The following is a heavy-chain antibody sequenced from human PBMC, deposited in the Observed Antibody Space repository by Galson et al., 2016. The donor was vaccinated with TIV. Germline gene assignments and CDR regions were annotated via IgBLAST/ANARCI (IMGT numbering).Heavy chain of an antibody. CDR2: ISYDGTTA. V-gene: IGHV3-74*01. D-gene: IGHD2-2*02. J-gene: IGHJ5*01. CDR1: GFKFSSFW. Sequence: SLRLSCAVSGFKFSSFWMHWVRQAPGKSLGWVSGISYDGTTATYADSVKGRFIISRDNAKNTMYLQMNSLRAEDTAVYYCARVRFCGPTSCYNYFESWGHGNLVIVSS. CDR3: ARVRFCGPTSCYNYFES.